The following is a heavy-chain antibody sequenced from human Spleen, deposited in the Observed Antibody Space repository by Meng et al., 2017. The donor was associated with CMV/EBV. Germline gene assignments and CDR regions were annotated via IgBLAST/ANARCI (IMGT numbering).Heavy chain of an antibody. Sequence: ASVKVSCKASGYTFTDHYFHWVRQAPGQGLEWMGWIYPNSGGTRSAQRLQGRVTMTRDTSISTAYMELSGLRSDDTAVYYCALLVDPKVVKAVRNTDYWGQGTLVTVSS. V-gene: IGHV1-2*02. CDR3: ALLVDPKVVKAVRNTDY. J-gene: IGHJ4*02. CDR2: IYPNSGGT. CDR1: GYTFTDHY. D-gene: IGHD3-22*01.